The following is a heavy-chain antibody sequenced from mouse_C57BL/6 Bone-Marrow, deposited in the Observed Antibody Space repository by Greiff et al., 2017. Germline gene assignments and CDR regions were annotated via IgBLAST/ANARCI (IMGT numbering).Heavy chain of an antibody. V-gene: IGHV3-6*01. CDR1: GYSITSGYY. J-gene: IGHJ4*01. Sequence: VQLQPSGPGLVKPSQSLSLTCSVTGYSITSGYYWNWIRQFPGNKLEWMGYISYDGSNNYNPSLKNRISITRDTSKNQFFLKLNSVTTEDTATYYCARDRLLRSLYYAMDYWGQGTSVTVSS. CDR3: ARDRLLRSLYYAMDY. CDR2: ISYDGSN. D-gene: IGHD1-1*01.